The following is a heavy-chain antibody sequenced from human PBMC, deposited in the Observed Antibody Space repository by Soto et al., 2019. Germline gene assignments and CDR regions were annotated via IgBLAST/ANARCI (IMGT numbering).Heavy chain of an antibody. CDR1: GYTLTELS. J-gene: IGHJ4*02. Sequence: GASVKVSCKVSGYTLTELSMHWVRQAPGKGLEWMGGFDPEDGETIYAQKFQGRVTMTEDTSTDTAYMELSSLRSEDTAVYYCATGRLITMVRGVNFDYWGQGTLVTVSS. D-gene: IGHD3-10*01. CDR3: ATGRLITMVRGVNFDY. V-gene: IGHV1-24*01. CDR2: FDPEDGET.